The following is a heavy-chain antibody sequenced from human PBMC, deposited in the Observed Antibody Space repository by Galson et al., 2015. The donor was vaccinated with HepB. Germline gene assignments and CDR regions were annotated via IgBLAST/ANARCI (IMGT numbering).Heavy chain of an antibody. CDR2: ISGSGGST. D-gene: IGHD5-12*01. V-gene: IGHV3-23*01. J-gene: IGHJ4*02. CDR1: GFTFSSYA. Sequence: SLRLSCAASGFTFSSYAMSWVRQAPGKGLEWVSAISGSGGSTYYADSVKGRFTISRDNSKNTLYLQMNSLRAEDTAVYYCAKGGGLGYDWSYWGQGTLVTVSS. CDR3: AKGGGLGYDWSY.